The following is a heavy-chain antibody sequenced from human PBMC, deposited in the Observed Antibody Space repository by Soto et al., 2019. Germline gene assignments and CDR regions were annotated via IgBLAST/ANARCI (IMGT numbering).Heavy chain of an antibody. D-gene: IGHD6-19*01. Sequence: QVQLQESGPGLVKPSETLSLTCTVSSDSIAGENWWSWVRQPPGLGLEWIGEVFHTGGTNYNPSLKSRVAMEVDKSKNQFSLKPISATAADTAVYYCARVFSSGSGWMYYFDFWGQGTLVSVSS. J-gene: IGHJ4*02. CDR3: ARVFSSGSGWMYYFDF. CDR1: SDSIAGENW. V-gene: IGHV4-4*02. CDR2: VFHTGGT.